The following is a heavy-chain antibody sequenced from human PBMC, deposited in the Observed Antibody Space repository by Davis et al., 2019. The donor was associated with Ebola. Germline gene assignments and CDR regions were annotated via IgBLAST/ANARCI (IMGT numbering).Heavy chain of an antibody. CDR3: ALMVQGVDDYYNYYGMDV. J-gene: IGHJ6*02. Sequence: GGSLRLSCAASGFDFSSYAMNWVRQAPGKGLEWVSYISSSGSTIYYADSVKGRFTISRDNAKNSLYLQMNSLRAEDTAVYYCALMVQGVDDYYNYYGMDVWGQGTTVTVSS. V-gene: IGHV3-48*03. D-gene: IGHD3-10*01. CDR1: GFDFSSYA. CDR2: ISSSGSTI.